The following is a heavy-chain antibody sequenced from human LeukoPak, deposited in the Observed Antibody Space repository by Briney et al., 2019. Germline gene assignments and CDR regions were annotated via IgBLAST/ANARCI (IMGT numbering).Heavy chain of an antibody. V-gene: IGHV1-18*01. D-gene: IGHD3-9*01. CDR1: GYSFTDYD. CDR2: ASIYNDNT. CDR3: ARTGHYQFDS. Sequence: GASVKVSCKASGYSFTDYDFSWVRQAPGQGLEWLGWASIYNDNTKYAREFQDRITMTTDISTSTAYMELKSLTSDDTAVYFCARTGHYQFDSWGQGTLVTASS. J-gene: IGHJ4*02.